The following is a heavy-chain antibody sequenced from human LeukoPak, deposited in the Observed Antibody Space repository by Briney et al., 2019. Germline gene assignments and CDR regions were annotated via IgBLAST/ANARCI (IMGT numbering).Heavy chain of an antibody. V-gene: IGHV3-21*01. CDR1: GFTFSSYS. Sequence: PGGSLRLSCAASGFTFSSYSMNWVRQAPGKGLEWVSSISSSSSYIYYADSVKGRYTISRDNAKNSLYLQMNSLRAEDTAVYYCARDFLEIVPAAIPGGFYYYYMDVWGKGTTVTVSS. CDR2: ISSSSSYI. D-gene: IGHD2-2*02. CDR3: ARDFLEIVPAAIPGGFYYYYMDV. J-gene: IGHJ6*03.